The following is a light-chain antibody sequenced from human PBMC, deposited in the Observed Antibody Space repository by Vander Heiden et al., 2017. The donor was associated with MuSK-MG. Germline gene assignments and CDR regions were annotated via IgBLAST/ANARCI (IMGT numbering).Light chain of an antibody. CDR1: TSNIGSNT. CDR2: NNN. J-gene: IGLJ1*01. Sequence: QSVLTQPPSASGTPGQRVTISCSGSTSNIGSNTVHWYQQLPGTAPKLLIYNNNQRPSGVPDRFSASKSDTSASLAISGLQSEDEASYYCAAWDDSLNGLVLGTETRVSVL. CDR3: AAWDDSLNGLV. V-gene: IGLV1-44*01.